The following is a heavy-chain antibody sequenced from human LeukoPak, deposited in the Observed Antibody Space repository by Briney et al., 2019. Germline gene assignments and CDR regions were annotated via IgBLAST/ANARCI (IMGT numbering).Heavy chain of an antibody. D-gene: IGHD2-2*01. CDR2: IYYSGST. Sequence: PSETLSLTCTVSGGSISSYYWSWIRQPPGKGLEWIGYIYYSGSTNYNPSLKSRVTISVDTSKNQFSLKLSSVTAADTAVYYCARDSFDRVVPASSRWFDPWGQGTPVTVSS. V-gene: IGHV4-59*01. CDR3: ARDSFDRVVPASSRWFDP. J-gene: IGHJ5*02. CDR1: GGSISSYY.